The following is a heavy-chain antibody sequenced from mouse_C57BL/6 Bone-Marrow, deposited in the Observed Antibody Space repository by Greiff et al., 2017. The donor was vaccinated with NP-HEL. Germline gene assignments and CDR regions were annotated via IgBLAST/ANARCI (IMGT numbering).Heavy chain of an antibody. J-gene: IGHJ2*01. D-gene: IGHD2-5*01. CDR3: ARHGYSNYVGFDY. V-gene: IGHV5-12*01. CDR2: ISNGGGST. Sequence: DVKLVESGGGLVQPGGSLKLSCAASGFTFSDYYMYWVRQTPEKGLEWVAYISNGGGSTYYPDTVKGRFTISRDNAKNTLYLQMSRLKSEDTAMYYCARHGYSNYVGFDYWGQGTTLTVSS. CDR1: GFTFSDYY.